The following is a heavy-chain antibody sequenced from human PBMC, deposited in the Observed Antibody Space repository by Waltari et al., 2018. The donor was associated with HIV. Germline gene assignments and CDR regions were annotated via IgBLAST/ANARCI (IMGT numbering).Heavy chain of an antibody. CDR1: GGSISSYY. D-gene: IGHD1-26*01. V-gene: IGHV4-59*01. CDR2: SYYSGST. J-gene: IGHJ4*02. CDR3: ARAVVGATSPFDY. Sequence: QVQLQESGPGLVKPSETLSLTCTVSGGSISSYYWSWIRQPPGKGLEWIGYSYYSGSTNYNPALKSRVTRSVDTAQNQFSLKLSSVTAADTAVYYCARAVVGATSPFDYWGQGTLVTVSS.